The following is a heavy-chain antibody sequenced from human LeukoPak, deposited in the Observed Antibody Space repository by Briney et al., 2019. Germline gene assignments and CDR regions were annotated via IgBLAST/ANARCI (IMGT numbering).Heavy chain of an antibody. CDR3: AELGITMIGGV. J-gene: IGHJ6*04. Sequence: PGGSLRLSCAASGFTFSSYAMSWVRQAPGKGLEWVSSISGSGGNTYYADSVKGRFTISRDNAKNSLYLQMNSLRAEDTAVYYCAELGITMIGGVWGKGTTVTISS. D-gene: IGHD3-10*02. V-gene: IGHV3-23*01. CDR2: ISGSGGNT. CDR1: GFTFSSYA.